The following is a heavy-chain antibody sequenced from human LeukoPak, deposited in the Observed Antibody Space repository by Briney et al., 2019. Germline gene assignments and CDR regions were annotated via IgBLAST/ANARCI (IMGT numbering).Heavy chain of an antibody. J-gene: IGHJ4*02. Sequence: GGSLRLSCAASGFTFSSYAMSWVRQAPGKGLEWVSAISGSGGSTYYADSVKGRFTISRDNSKNTLYLQMNSPRAEDTAVYYCAKEWVGSGSYYTYFDYWGQGTLVTVSS. CDR2: ISGSGGST. D-gene: IGHD3-10*01. CDR3: AKEWVGSGSYYTYFDY. CDR1: GFTFSSYA. V-gene: IGHV3-23*01.